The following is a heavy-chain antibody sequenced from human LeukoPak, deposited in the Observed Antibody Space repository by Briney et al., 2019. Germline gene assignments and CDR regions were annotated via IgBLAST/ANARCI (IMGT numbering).Heavy chain of an antibody. CDR1: GFTFGDYT. Sequence: GESLKISCTASGFTFGDYTITWIRQAPGRGLEWVGFIRDKADGGTPEYAASVKGRFTISRDDSENIAYLQMNSLKTDDTAVYYCTRDPPTRYWGQGTLVSVSS. V-gene: IGHV3-49*03. CDR3: TRDPPTRY. CDR2: IRDKADGGTP. J-gene: IGHJ4*02. D-gene: IGHD1-26*01.